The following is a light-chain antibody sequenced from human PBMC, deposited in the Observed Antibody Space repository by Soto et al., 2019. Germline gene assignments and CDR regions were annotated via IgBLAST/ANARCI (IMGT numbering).Light chain of an antibody. Sequence: AIRMTQSPSSFSASTGDRVTITCRASQGISSYLAWYQQKPGKAPKLLIYAASTLQSGVTSRFSGSGSGTDCTLTISCLQSEDFATYYCQQDYSYAPGFGGGNKVEIK. CDR3: QQDYSYAPG. J-gene: IGKJ4*01. V-gene: IGKV1-8*01. CDR1: QGISSY. CDR2: AAS.